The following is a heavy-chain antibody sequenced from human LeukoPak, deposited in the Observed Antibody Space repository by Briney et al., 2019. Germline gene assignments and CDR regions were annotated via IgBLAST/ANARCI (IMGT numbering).Heavy chain of an antibody. V-gene: IGHV1-2*02. J-gene: IGHJ4*02. CDR2: INPNSGGT. Sequence: ASVKVSRKASGYTFTGYYMHWVRQAPGQGLEWMGWINPNSGGTNYAQKFQGRVTMTRDTSISTAYMELSRLRSDDTAVYYCARVSVGRYSGSYRYFDYWGQGTLVTVSS. CDR1: GYTFTGYY. D-gene: IGHD1-26*01. CDR3: ARVSVGRYSGSYRYFDY.